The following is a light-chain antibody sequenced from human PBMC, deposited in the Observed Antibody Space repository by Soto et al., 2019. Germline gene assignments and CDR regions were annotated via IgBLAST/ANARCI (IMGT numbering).Light chain of an antibody. CDR2: GVS. Sequence: EMVLTQSPGSLSLSPLQRATRSFMAIQRLSASDIAWYQQKPGQAPKFLIYGVSSRATGIPDRFSGSGSGTDFTLTISRLEPEDFAVYHCQQYGSSPLITFGQGTRLEI. V-gene: IGKV3-20*01. CDR1: QRLSASD. J-gene: IGKJ5*01. CDR3: QQYGSSPLIT.